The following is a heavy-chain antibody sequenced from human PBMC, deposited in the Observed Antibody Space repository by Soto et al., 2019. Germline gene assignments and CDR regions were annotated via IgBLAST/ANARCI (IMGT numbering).Heavy chain of an antibody. D-gene: IGHD3-3*01. Sequence: QVQLVQSGAEVKKPGASVKVSCKASGYTFTSYGISWVRQAPGQGLEWMGWISAYNGNTNYAQKLQGRVTMTTDTSTSTAYMEPRSLRSDDTAVYYCAREINFRAYDFWRGPIYYYYGMDVWGQGTTVPVSS. CDR3: AREINFRAYDFWRGPIYYYYGMDV. V-gene: IGHV1-18*04. CDR1: GYTFTSYG. CDR2: ISAYNGNT. J-gene: IGHJ6*02.